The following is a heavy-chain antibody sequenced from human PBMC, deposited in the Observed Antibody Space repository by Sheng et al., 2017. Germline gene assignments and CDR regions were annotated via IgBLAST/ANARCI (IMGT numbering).Heavy chain of an antibody. J-gene: IGHJ6*03. V-gene: IGHV3-30-3*01. CDR2: ISYDGSNK. Sequence: QVQLVESGGGVVQPGRSLRLSCAASGFTFSSYAMHWVRQAPGKGLEWVAVISYDGSNKYYADSVKGRFTISRDNSKNTLYLQMNSLRAEDTAVYYCARVVLAARPLWYYYYYMDVWGKGTTVTVSS. CDR1: GFTFSSYA. D-gene: IGHD6-6*01. CDR3: ARVVLAARPLWYYYYYMDV.